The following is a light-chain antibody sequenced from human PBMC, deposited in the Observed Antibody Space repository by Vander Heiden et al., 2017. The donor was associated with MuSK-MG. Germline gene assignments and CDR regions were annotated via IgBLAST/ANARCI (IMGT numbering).Light chain of an antibody. CDR3: QSYDSSLSGSV. J-gene: IGLJ2*01. Sequence: QSVLTQPPSVSGAPGQWVTISCTGSSSNIGAGYDVHWYQQLPGTAPKLLIYGNSNRPSGVPDRFSGSKSGTSASLAITGLQAEDEADYYCQSYDSSLSGSVFGGGTKLTVL. CDR1: SSNIGAGYD. V-gene: IGLV1-40*01. CDR2: GNS.